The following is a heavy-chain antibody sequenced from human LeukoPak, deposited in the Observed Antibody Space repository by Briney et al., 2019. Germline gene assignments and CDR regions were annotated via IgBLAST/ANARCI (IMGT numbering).Heavy chain of an antibody. CDR3: ARGGYRQLAYFDY. J-gene: IGHJ4*02. D-gene: IGHD3-16*02. CDR1: GFTFDDYG. V-gene: IGHV3-20*04. Sequence: GGSLRLSCEASGFTFDDYGMTWVRQVPGKGLEWVSIINWNGGTTSYADSVKGRFTSSRDNDKNSLYLQMNSLRAEDTALYYCARGGYRQLAYFDYWGQGALVTVSS. CDR2: INWNGGTT.